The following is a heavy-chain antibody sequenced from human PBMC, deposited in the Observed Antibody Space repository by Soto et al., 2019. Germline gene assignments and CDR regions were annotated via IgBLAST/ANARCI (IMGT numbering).Heavy chain of an antibody. CDR1: GFSLSGVG. J-gene: IGHJ4*02. V-gene: IGHV2-5*02. CDR2: IYWDDDK. D-gene: IGHD3-10*01. CDR3: AHSDYYGSGSLDY. Sequence: QITLKESGPTLVKPTQTLTLTCTFSGFSLSGVGVGWIRQPPGKALEWLGIIYWDDDKRYSPSLKSRLTITXDPXKNQLVLTMTNMDPVDAATYYCAHSDYYGSGSLDYWGQGTLVTVSS.